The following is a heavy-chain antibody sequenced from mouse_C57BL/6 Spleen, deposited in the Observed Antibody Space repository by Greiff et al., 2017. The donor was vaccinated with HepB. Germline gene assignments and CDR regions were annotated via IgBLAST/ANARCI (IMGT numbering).Heavy chain of an antibody. D-gene: IGHD1-1*01. J-gene: IGHJ1*03. CDR3: ARWKGSSYWYFDV. Sequence: VQLKQSGPELVKPGASVKISCKASGYTFTDYYMNWVKQSHGKSLEWIGDINPNNGGTSYNQKFKGKATLTVDKSSSTAYMELRSLTSEDSAVYYCARWKGSSYWYFDVWGTGTTVTVSS. CDR2: INPNNGGT. V-gene: IGHV1-26*01. CDR1: GYTFTDYY.